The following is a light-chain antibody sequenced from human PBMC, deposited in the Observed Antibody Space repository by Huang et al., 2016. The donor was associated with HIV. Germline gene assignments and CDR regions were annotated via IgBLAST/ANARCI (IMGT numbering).Light chain of an antibody. Sequence: EIVLTQSPDTLSLSPGERATVSCRVSQTITNIYLAWYQQKPGQGPRLLIYGASSRATDIPDRFSGSGSGTDFTLTINRLEPEDFAVYYCQQYDSSQGISFGQGTRLEMK. V-gene: IGKV3-20*01. CDR3: QQYDSSQGIS. CDR2: GAS. CDR1: QTITNIY. J-gene: IGKJ5*01.